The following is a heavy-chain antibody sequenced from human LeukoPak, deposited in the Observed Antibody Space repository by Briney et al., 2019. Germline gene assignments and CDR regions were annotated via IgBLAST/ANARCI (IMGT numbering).Heavy chain of an antibody. CDR1: GGSISSYY. J-gene: IGHJ1*01. V-gene: IGHV4-4*07. CDR2: IYTSGST. CDR3: ARGGDYYDSSGYYPEYFQH. D-gene: IGHD3-22*01. Sequence: PSETLSLTCTVSGGSISSYYWSWIRQPAGKGLEWIGRIYTSGSTNYNPSLKSRVTMSVDTSKNQFSLKLSSVTAADTAVYYCARGGDYYDSSGYYPEYFQHWGQGTLVTVPS.